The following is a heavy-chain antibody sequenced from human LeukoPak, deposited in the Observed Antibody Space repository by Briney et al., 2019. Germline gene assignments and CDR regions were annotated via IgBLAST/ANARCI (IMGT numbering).Heavy chain of an antibody. D-gene: IGHD2-8*01. Sequence: GGSLRLSCVASGFTFSNYWMQWVRQVPGKGLVWVSRLNGDGTNIIYADSVKGRFTISRDNAENTLYLQMNSLRAEDTALYYCTRSQIGVFDVWGQGTMVTVSS. V-gene: IGHV3-74*01. CDR1: GFTFSNYW. CDR3: TRSQIGVFDV. CDR2: LNGDGTNI. J-gene: IGHJ3*01.